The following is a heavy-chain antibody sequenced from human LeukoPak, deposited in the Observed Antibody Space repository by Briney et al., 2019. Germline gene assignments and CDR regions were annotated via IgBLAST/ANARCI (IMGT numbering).Heavy chain of an antibody. V-gene: IGHV3-23*01. J-gene: IGHJ5*02. D-gene: IGHD6-19*01. CDR2: ISGSGAST. Sequence: GGSLRHSCAASGFTFSDYAMTWARQAPGKGLQWVSGISGSGASTYYGDSVKGRFIISRDNSKNTLYLQIDSLRAEDTAVYYCAKAASSGWLLYWFDPWGQGTLVTVSS. CDR1: GFTFSDYA. CDR3: AKAASSGWLLYWFDP.